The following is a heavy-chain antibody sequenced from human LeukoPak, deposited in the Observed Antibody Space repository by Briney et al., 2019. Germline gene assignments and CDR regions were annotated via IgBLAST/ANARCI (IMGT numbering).Heavy chain of an antibody. Sequence: SETLSLTCAVYGGSLSGYYWNWIRQPPGKGLEWIGNVFYSGSTYHSPSLRSRVTISLDTSRNQFSLKLNSVTAADTAVYYCAKSNGYGLVDIWGQGTMVTVSS. CDR2: VFYSGST. J-gene: IGHJ3*02. CDR3: AKSNGYGLVDI. D-gene: IGHD3-10*01. CDR1: GGSLSGYY. V-gene: IGHV4-34*12.